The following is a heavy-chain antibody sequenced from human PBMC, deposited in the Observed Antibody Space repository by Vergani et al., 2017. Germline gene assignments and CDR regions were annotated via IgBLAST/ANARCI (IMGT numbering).Heavy chain of an antibody. V-gene: IGHV4-39*07. CDR1: GGSISSSSYY. Sequence: QLQLQESGPGLVKPSETLSLTCTVSGGSISSSSYYWGWIRQPPGKGLEWIGSIYYSGSTYYNPSLKSRVTISVDTSKNQFSLRLSSVTAADTAVYYCAKVNRLDYSMITFGGVIAIDAFDIWGQGTMVTVSS. D-gene: IGHD3-16*02. CDR3: AKVNRLDYSMITFGGVIAIDAFDI. CDR2: IYYSGST. J-gene: IGHJ3*02.